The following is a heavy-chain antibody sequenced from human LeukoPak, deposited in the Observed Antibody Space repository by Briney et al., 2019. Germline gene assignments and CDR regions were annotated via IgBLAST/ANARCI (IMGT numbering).Heavy chain of an antibody. CDR2: ISGSGGST. CDR3: AKDSSSWYVGYFDY. J-gene: IGHJ4*02. V-gene: IGHV3-23*01. D-gene: IGHD6-13*01. Sequence: SGGSLRLSCAASGFTFSSYAMSWVRQAPGKGLEWVSAISGSGGSTYYADSVKGRFTISRDNSKNTLYLQMNSLRAEDTAVYYCAKDSSSWYVGYFDYWGQGTLVTVSS. CDR1: GFTFSSYA.